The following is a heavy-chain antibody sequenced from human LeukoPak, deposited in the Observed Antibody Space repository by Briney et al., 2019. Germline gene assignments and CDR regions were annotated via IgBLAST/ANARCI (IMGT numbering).Heavy chain of an antibody. Sequence: SETLSLTCAVYGGSFSGYYWSWIRQPPGKGLEWIGEIKDSGSANYNPSLKSRVFTSVDTSKNQFSLKLRSVTAADTAVYYCARGKGYTTSSRHRGIDNWGQGTLVTVSS. V-gene: IGHV4-34*01. D-gene: IGHD6-6*01. CDR3: ARGKGYTTSSRHRGIDN. CDR2: IKDSGSA. CDR1: GGSFSGYY. J-gene: IGHJ4*02.